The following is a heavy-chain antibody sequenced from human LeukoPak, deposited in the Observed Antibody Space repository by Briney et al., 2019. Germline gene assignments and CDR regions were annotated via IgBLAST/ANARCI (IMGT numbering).Heavy chain of an antibody. CDR3: ATYPGSYDLLTSFDY. V-gene: IGHV3-23*01. J-gene: IGHJ4*02. CDR1: GFTFSSYA. Sequence: GGSLRLSCAASGFTFSSYAMSWVRQAPGKGLEWVSGISGSGDNTYYADSVKGRFTISRDNSKNTLFLQMNSLRAEDTAVYYCATYPGSYDLLTSFDYWGQGTLVTVSS. D-gene: IGHD3-9*01. CDR2: ISGSGDNT.